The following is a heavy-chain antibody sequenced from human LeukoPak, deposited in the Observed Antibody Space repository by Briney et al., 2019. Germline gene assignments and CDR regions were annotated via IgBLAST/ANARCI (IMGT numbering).Heavy chain of an antibody. CDR1: GVSVGSAGYY. V-gene: IGHV4-61*08. J-gene: IGHJ4*02. CDR2: IYYISNT. CDR3: ARTQSQSGSYRYYFGY. D-gene: IGHD1-26*01. Sequence: SETLSLTCTVSGVSVGSAGYYWSWIRQPPGGGLEWIGYIYYISNTNYNPSPKSRVTMSLNPSGNQFSLKLNSVTAADTAMYYCARTQSQSGSYRYYFGYWGQGTLVTVSS.